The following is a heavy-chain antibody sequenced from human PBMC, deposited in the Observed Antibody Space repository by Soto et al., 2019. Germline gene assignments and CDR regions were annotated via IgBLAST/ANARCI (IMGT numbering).Heavy chain of an antibody. J-gene: IGHJ4*02. CDR3: ALRLVPGFDY. D-gene: IGHD6-19*01. V-gene: IGHV4-34*01. CDR1: GGSFSGYY. CDR2: INHSGST. Sequence: SETLSLTCAVYGGSFSGYYWSWIRQPPGKGLEWIGEINHSGSTNYNPSLKSRVTISVDTSKNQFSLKLSSVTAADTAVYYCALRLVPGFDYWGQGTLVTVSS.